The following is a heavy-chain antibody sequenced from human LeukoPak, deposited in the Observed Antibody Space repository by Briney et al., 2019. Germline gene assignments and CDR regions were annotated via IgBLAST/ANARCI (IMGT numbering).Heavy chain of an antibody. V-gene: IGHV4-59*01. J-gene: IGHJ4*02. CDR3: ARLRGNYFPDY. D-gene: IGHD4-11*01. Sequence: SETLSLTCAVSGGSMSSYYWSWIRQPPGKGLEWIGYIYYSGSTNYNPSLKSQVTISADTSKNQFSLKLSSVTAADTAVYYCARLRGNYFPDYWGQGTLVTVSS. CDR1: GGSMSSYY. CDR2: IYYSGST.